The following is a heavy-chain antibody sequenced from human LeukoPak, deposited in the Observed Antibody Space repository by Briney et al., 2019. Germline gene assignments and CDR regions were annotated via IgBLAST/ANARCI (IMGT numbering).Heavy chain of an antibody. Sequence: WGSLRLSCAASGFTFSSYGMHWVRQAPGKGLEWVAVIWYDGSNKYYADSVKGRFTISRDNSKNTLYLQMNSLRAEDTAVYYCAKSDRGDYIIFDSWGQGTLVTVSS. CDR3: AKSDRGDYIIFDS. D-gene: IGHD4-17*01. CDR1: GFTFSSYG. CDR2: IWYDGSNK. J-gene: IGHJ4*02. V-gene: IGHV3-33*06.